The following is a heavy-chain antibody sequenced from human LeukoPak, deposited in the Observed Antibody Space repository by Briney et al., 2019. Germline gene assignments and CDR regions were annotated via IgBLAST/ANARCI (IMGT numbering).Heavy chain of an antibody. V-gene: IGHV4-59*01. CDR1: GGSISSDY. Sequence: TSETLCLTCTVSGGSISSDYWSWIRQPPGKGLEWIGYIYYSGSTYYNPSLKSRITISVDTSKNQFSLKLSSVTAADTAVYYCARGFYSPHYWGQGTLVSDSS. D-gene: IGHD4-11*01. CDR3: ARGFYSPHY. CDR2: IYYSGST. J-gene: IGHJ4*02.